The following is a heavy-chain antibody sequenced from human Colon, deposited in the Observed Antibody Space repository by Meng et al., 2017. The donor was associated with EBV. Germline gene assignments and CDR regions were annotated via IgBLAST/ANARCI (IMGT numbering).Heavy chain of an antibody. J-gene: IGHJ4*02. CDR1: GFTVSSNY. CDR2: IYGGDNT. CDR3: ARDGELVAGKKLDDY. D-gene: IGHD6-19*01. V-gene: IGHV3-53*01. Sequence: ELELGEAGGGLIQPGGSLRLSLAASGFTVSSNYMSWVRQAPGKGLEWVSVIYGGDNTYYADSVKGRFTISRDNSKNTLYLQMNSLRVEDTAVYFCARDGELVAGKKLDDYWGQGTLVTVSS.